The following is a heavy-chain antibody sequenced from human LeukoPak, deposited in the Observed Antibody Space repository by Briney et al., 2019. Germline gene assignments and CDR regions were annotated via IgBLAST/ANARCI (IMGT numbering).Heavy chain of an antibody. Sequence: PSETLSLTCTVSGGSISSSSYYWGWICQPPGKGLEWIGSIYYSGSTYYNPSLKSRVTVSVDTSKNQFSLKLSSVTAADTAVYYCARPPTHNSGSYYYWGQGTLVTVSS. J-gene: IGHJ4*02. V-gene: IGHV4-39*01. CDR2: IYYSGST. D-gene: IGHD1-26*01. CDR1: GGSISSSSYY. CDR3: ARPPTHNSGSYYY.